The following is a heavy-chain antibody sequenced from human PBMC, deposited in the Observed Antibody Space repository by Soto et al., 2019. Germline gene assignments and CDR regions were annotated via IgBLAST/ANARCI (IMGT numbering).Heavy chain of an antibody. CDR1: GGSISSSSYY. D-gene: IGHD6-6*01. Sequence: QLQLQESGPGLVKPSETLSLTCTVSGGSISSSSYYWGWIRQPPGKGLEWIGSIYYSGSTYYNPSLKSRVTIAVDTSKNQFSLKLSSVTAADTAVYYCYSSSNSNFGYWGQGTLVTVSS. V-gene: IGHV4-39*01. CDR2: IYYSGST. CDR3: YSSSNSNFGY. J-gene: IGHJ4*02.